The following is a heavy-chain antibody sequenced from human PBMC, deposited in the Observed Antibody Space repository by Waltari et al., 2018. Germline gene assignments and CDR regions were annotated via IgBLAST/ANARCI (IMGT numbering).Heavy chain of an antibody. CDR1: GYSISSGYY. J-gene: IGHJ5*02. CDR3: ARYYYGSGSP. V-gene: IGHV4-38-2*01. Sequence: QVQLQESGPGLVKPSETLSLTCAVSGYSISSGYYWGWIRQPPGKGLEWIGSIHHSGSTYSNPSLESRVTISVDTSKNQSSVKLSSVTAADTAVYYCARYYYGSGSPWGQGTLVTVSS. D-gene: IGHD3-10*01. CDR2: IHHSGST.